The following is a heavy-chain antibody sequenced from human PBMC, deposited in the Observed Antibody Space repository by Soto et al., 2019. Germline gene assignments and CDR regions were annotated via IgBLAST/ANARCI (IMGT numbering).Heavy chain of an antibody. CDR3: ARDGLPDDFRSGGYWFDP. D-gene: IGHD3-3*01. Sequence: QAYLVESGGGVVQPGRSLRLSCAASGFSFSTFALHWVRQAPGEGLEWVALISHDGRNEKYAESVKGRFTISRDNSKNTVYMQMYSLRLEDTGVYYCARDGLPDDFRSGGYWFDPWGQGTQVTVSS. CDR2: ISHDGRNE. V-gene: IGHV3-30-3*01. CDR1: GFSFSTFA. J-gene: IGHJ5*02.